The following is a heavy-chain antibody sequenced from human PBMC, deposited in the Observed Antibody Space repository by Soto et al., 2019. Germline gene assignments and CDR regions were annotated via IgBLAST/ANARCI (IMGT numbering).Heavy chain of an antibody. CDR2: INAGNGNT. CDR3: ARVCETTVTTASGMDV. J-gene: IGHJ6*02. V-gene: IGHV1-3*01. D-gene: IGHD4-17*01. Sequence: QVQLVQSGAEVKKPGASVKVSCKASGYTFTSYAMHWVRQAPGQRLEWMGWINAGNGNTKYSQKFQGRVTITRDTSASTAYMELSSLRAEDTAVYYCARVCETTVTTASGMDVWGQGTTVTVSS. CDR1: GYTFTSYA.